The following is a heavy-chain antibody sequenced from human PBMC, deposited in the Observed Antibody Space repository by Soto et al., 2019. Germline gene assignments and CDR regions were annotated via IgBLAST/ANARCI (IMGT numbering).Heavy chain of an antibody. Sequence: QLQLVESGGGVVQPGKPLRLSCAASGFTLSDYAIHWVRQAPGKGLEWGAMISHDGTKTYHAESVRGRFTISRDNSKNTVSLHMNSLRSEDTALYYCASRDYADYGGFDPWGQGTLVTVSS. CDR3: ASRDYADYGGFDP. V-gene: IGHV3-30-3*01. CDR1: GFTLSDYA. J-gene: IGHJ5*02. D-gene: IGHD4-17*01. CDR2: ISHDGTKT.